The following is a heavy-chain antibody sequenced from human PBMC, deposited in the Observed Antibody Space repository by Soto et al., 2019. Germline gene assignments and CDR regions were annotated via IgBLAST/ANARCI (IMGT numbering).Heavy chain of an antibody. CDR1: GGTFSNYP. J-gene: IGHJ2*01. CDR2: IIPFFGTV. D-gene: IGHD5-12*01. Sequence: QVQLVQSGAEVKKPGSSVKVSCKASGGTFSNYPISWVRQAPGQGLEWMGGIIPFFGTVNYAQKFQGRVTXTAXEATSTAYMELSSLSSEDTAVYYRARGNHRWLQLWYFDLWGRGTLVTVPS. V-gene: IGHV1-69*12. CDR3: ARGNHRWLQLWYFDL.